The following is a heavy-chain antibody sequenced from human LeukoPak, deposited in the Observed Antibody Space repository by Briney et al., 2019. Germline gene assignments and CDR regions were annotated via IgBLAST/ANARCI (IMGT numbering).Heavy chain of an antibody. CDR1: GFTFSDYY. V-gene: IGHV3-11*04. D-gene: IGHD1-1*01. CDR2: ISSSGSTI. Sequence: GGSLRLSCAASGFTFSDYYMSWIRQAPGKGREWVSYISSSGSTIYYADSVKGRFTISRDNAKNSLYLQMNSLRAEDTAVYYCARDRAGTRRGTLFDYWGQGTLVTVSS. CDR3: ARDRAGTRRGTLFDY. J-gene: IGHJ4*02.